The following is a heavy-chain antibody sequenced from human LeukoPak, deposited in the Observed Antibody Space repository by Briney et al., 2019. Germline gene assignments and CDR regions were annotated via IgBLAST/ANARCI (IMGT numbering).Heavy chain of an antibody. Sequence: PSETLSLTCAVYGGSFSGYYWSWIRQPPGKGLEWIGEINHSGSTNYNPSLKSRVTISVDTSKNQSSLKLSSVTAADTAVYYCARGKRDTAMVNENYFDYWGQGTLVTVSS. D-gene: IGHD5-18*01. CDR3: ARGKRDTAMVNENYFDY. V-gene: IGHV4-34*01. CDR2: INHSGST. J-gene: IGHJ4*02. CDR1: GGSFSGYY.